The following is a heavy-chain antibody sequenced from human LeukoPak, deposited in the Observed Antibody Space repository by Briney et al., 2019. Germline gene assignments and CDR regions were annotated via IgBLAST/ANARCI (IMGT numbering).Heavy chain of an antibody. V-gene: IGHV1-24*01. Sequence: ASVKVSCKVSGYTLTELSMHWVRQAPGKGLEWMGGFDPEDGETIYAQKFQGRVTMTEDTSTDTAYMELSSLRSEDTAVYYCATDHGYSYGYSLDYWGQGTLVTVSS. D-gene: IGHD5-18*01. CDR1: GYTLTELS. CDR2: FDPEDGET. CDR3: ATDHGYSYGYSLDY. J-gene: IGHJ4*02.